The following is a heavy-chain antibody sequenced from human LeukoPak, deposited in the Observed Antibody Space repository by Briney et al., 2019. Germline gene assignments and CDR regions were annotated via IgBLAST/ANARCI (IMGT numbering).Heavy chain of an antibody. CDR3: ARDRGGGGNSGGWYFDL. CDR2: INPSGGST. CDR1: GYTFTSYY. D-gene: IGHD4-23*01. Sequence: VASVKVSCKASGYTFTSYYMHWVRQAPGQGLEWMGIINPSGGSTSYAQKFQGRVTMTRDTSTSTVYMELSSLRSEDTAVYYCARDRGGGGNSGGWYFDLWGRGTLVTVSS. J-gene: IGHJ2*01. V-gene: IGHV1-46*01.